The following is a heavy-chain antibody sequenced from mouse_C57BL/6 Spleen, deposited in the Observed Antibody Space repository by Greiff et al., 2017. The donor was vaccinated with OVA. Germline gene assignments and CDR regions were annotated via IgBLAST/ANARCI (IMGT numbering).Heavy chain of an antibody. CDR2: INPGSGGT. J-gene: IGHJ4*01. D-gene: IGHD2-1*01. Sequence: QVQLQQSGAELVRPGTSVKVSCKASGYAFTNYLIEWVKQRPGQGLEWIGVINPGSGGTNYNEKFKGKATLTADKSSSTAYMQLSSLTSEDSAVYFCARRSGNYGAMDYWGQGTSVTVSS. V-gene: IGHV1-54*01. CDR1: GYAFTNYL. CDR3: ARRSGNYGAMDY.